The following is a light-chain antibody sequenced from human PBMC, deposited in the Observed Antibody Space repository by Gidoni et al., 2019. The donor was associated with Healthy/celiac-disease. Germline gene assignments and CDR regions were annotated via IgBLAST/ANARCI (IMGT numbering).Light chain of an antibody. V-gene: IGLV3-21*04. CDR1: NIGSKS. CDR2: DDS. CDR3: QVWDSSSDHPSVV. J-gene: IGLJ2*01. Sequence: SSVLTQPPSVSVAPGKTARITCGGNNIGSKSVHWYQQKPGQAPVLVIYDDSDRPSGIPERFTGSNSGNTATLTISRVEAGDEADYYCQVWDSSSDHPSVVFGGGTKLTVL.